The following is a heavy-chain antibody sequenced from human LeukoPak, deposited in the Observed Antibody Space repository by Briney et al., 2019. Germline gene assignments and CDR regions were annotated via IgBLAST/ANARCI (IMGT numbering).Heavy chain of an antibody. CDR3: ARFDYYGSGSSLYYFDY. V-gene: IGHV5-51*01. CDR1: GYSFTSYW. D-gene: IGHD3-10*01. CDR2: IYPGDSDT. Sequence: GESLKISCKGSGYSFTSYWIGWVRQIPGKGLEWMGIIYPGDSDTRYSPSFQGQVTISADKSISTAYLQWSSLKASDTAMYYCARFDYYGSGSSLYYFDYWGQGTLVTVSS. J-gene: IGHJ4*02.